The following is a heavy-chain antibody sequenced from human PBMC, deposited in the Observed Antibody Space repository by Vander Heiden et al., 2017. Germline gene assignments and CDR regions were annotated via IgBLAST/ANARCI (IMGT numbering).Heavy chain of an antibody. CDR3: AKEADYSFPHFDN. D-gene: IGHD4-4*01. V-gene: IGHV3-43*01. Sequence: EVQLVESGGAVIQPGGSLRLSCAASGFPCDHFTMPWVRQVPGRGLEWVSLITGHGGTTNYADSVRGRFTVSRDNNKNSLFLQMSSLRTEDTALYYCAKEADYSFPHFDNWGQGTLVTVSS. CDR1: GFPCDHFT. CDR2: ITGHGGTT. J-gene: IGHJ4*02.